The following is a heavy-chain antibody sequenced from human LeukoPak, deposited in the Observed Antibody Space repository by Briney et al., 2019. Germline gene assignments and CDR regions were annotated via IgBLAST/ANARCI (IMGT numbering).Heavy chain of an antibody. CDR2: IYYSGST. Sequence: PSETLSLTCTVSGGSISSSSYYWGWIRQPPGKGLEWIGSIYYSGSTYYNPSLKSRVTISVDTSKNQFSLKLSSVTAADTAVYYCARTGGAPGAFDIWGQEPWSPSPQ. V-gene: IGHV4-39*01. CDR3: ARTGGAPGAFDI. CDR1: GGSISSSSYY. J-gene: IGHJ4*01. D-gene: IGHD3-9*01.